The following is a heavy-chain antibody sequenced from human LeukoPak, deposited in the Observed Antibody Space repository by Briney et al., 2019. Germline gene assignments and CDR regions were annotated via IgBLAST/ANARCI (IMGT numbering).Heavy chain of an antibody. CDR3: ARLLRPGGRKGDAFDI. D-gene: IGHD1-26*01. J-gene: IGHJ3*02. CDR2: FYDSGGF. CDR1: GGSIGGHH. Sequence: PWQTLCLTCTVSGGSIGGHHWTWIRQPPGTGLEWIGYFYDSGGFNYNPYLKSRGTTCMDMSNNHFSLTMSSVTAADAAMYYCARLLRPGGRKGDAFDIWGQGTLVTVSS. V-gene: IGHV4-59*08.